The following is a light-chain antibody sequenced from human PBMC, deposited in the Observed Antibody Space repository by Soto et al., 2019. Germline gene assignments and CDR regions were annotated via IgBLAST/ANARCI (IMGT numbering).Light chain of an antibody. Sequence: GDRVTITCRASQSISSFLAWYQQKPGKAPNLLIYDASSLASGVPARFSGSGSGTEFTLTISSLEPDDFAAYYCQQYNRYLITFGQGTRLEIK. CDR1: QSISSF. J-gene: IGKJ5*01. CDR3: QQYNRYLIT. V-gene: IGKV1-5*01. CDR2: DAS.